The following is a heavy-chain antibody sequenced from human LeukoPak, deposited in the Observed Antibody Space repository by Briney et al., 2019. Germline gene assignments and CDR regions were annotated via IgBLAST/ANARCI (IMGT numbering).Heavy chain of an antibody. D-gene: IGHD3-16*01. J-gene: IGHJ4*02. CDR3: ARKGNVCSGLYLYYFDY. Sequence: PGGSLTLSCAASGFTFSSYWMSWVRQAPGKGLEWVANIKQDGSEKYYVDSVKGRFTISRDNAKNSLYLQMNSLRVEDTAVYYCARKGNVCSGLYLYYFDYWGQGTLVTVSS. CDR1: GFTFSSYW. V-gene: IGHV3-7*01. CDR2: IKQDGSEK.